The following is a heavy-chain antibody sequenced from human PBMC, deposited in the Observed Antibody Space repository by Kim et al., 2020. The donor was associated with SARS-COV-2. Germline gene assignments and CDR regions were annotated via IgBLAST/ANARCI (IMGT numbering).Heavy chain of an antibody. D-gene: IGHD3-16*01. V-gene: IGHV3-33*06. J-gene: IGHJ4*02. CDR3: AKSYTSGTYFFDF. Sequence: YYRESGRGRFTISRDNSKATLYLQMDSLSVEDTAVYYCAKSYTSGTYFFDFWGQGTPVTVSS.